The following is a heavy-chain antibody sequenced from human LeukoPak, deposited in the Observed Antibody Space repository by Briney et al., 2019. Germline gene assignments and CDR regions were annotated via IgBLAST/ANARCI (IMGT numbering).Heavy chain of an antibody. D-gene: IGHD1-26*01. V-gene: IGHV3-21*01. CDR2: ISSSSSYI. J-gene: IGHJ4*02. CDR3: VRDLGDLLNY. CDR1: GFTFSSYA. Sequence: GGSLRLSRAASGFTFSSYAMHWVRQAPGKGLEWVSSISSSSSYIYYADSLNDRFTISRDNAENSLYLQINSLRAEDTAVYYCVRDLGDLLNYWGQGTLVTVSS.